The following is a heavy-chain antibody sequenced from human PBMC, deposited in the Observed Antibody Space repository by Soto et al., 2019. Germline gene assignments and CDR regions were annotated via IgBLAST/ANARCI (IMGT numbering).Heavy chain of an antibody. CDR3: MRCPVHLAGDDGHRRAY. Sequence: EVQLVESGGGLVQPGGSLRLSCAASGLTVGSNYMSWVRQAPGKGLEWDSLIYNTGWTYYADSVKGRFVISRDNSKNTLQLLMNRLRVDDTTVYYCMRCPVHLAGDDGHRRAYGGQGTLVSVSS. D-gene: IGHD3-3*02. CDR1: GLTVGSNY. CDR2: IYNTGWT. J-gene: IGHJ4*02. V-gene: IGHV3-66*01.